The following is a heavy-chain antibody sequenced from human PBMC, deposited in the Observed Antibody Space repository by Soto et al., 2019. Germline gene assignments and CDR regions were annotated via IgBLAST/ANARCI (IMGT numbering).Heavy chain of an antibody. CDR1: GFTFSSSG. CDR2: ISIRGDYR. Sequence: EGQLLQSGGGLVQPGESLRLSCAASGFTFSSSGMSWVRQAPGKVLEWVSSISIRGDYRYYADSVKGRFTISRDNSKNTLYLQMSSLTAEDTALYYCANHGGFDFWGQGTMVAVSS. CDR3: ANHGGFDF. J-gene: IGHJ3*01. D-gene: IGHD4-17*01. V-gene: IGHV3-23*01.